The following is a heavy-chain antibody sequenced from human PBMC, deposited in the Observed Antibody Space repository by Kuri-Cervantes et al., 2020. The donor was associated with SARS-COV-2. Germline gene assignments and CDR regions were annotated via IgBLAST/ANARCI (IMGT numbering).Heavy chain of an antibody. D-gene: IGHD2-2*01. J-gene: IGHJ4*02. CDR3: ARGGLYCSSTSCYGTHFDY. CDR2: ISSSGSTI. Sequence: GGSLRLSCAASGFTFSDYYMSWIRQAPGKGLEWVSYISSSGSTIYYADSVKVRFTISRDNAKNSLYLQMNSLRAEDTAVYYCARGGLYCSSTSCYGTHFDYWGQGTLVTVSS. CDR1: GFTFSDYY. V-gene: IGHV3-11*01.